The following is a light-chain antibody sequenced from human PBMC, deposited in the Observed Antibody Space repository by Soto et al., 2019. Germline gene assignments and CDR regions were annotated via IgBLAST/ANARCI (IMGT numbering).Light chain of an antibody. V-gene: IGKV3-20*01. Sequence: EIVLTQSPGTLSLSPGERATLSCRASQSVSSSYLAWYQQKPGQAPRLLIYGASSRATGIPDRFSGSGSGTDFTLTISRLEPEDFAVYYCDQYGSPPETFGHGTKVDIK. CDR1: QSVSSSY. CDR2: GAS. J-gene: IGKJ1*01. CDR3: DQYGSPPET.